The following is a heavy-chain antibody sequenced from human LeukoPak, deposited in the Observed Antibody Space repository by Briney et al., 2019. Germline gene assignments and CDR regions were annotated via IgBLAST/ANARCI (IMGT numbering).Heavy chain of an antibody. D-gene: IGHD3-10*01. CDR1: GGTFSRYA. CDR3: ASSTGRCYGSGSYYLGY. J-gene: IGHJ4*02. Sequence: PRGSVRVSCVASGGTFSRYAISGVRQAPGEGGEWVGEIIAIFGTANYAQTLQGRVTITADESTSTAYMDLSSLRFEDTAVYDCASSTGRCYGSGSYYLGYWGQGTLVTVSS. V-gene: IGHV1-69*01. CDR2: IIAIFGTA.